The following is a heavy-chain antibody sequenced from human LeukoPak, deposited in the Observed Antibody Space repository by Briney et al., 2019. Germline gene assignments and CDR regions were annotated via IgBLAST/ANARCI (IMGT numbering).Heavy chain of an antibody. CDR1: GFTFSSYS. J-gene: IGHJ3*02. CDR3: ARDESLLADAFDI. D-gene: IGHD3-3*01. CDR2: ISSSSYI. V-gene: IGHV3-21*01. Sequence: SGGSLRLSCAASGFTFSSYSMNWVRQAPGKGLEWISSISSSSYIYYADSVKGRFTISRDNAKNSLYLQMNSLRAEDTAVYYCARDESLLADAFDIWGQGTMVTVSS.